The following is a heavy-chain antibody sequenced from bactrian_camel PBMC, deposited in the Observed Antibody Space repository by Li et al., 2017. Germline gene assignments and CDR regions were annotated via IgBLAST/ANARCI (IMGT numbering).Heavy chain of an antibody. Sequence: VQLVESGGGSVQVGGSLTLSCVVSGYGASDFCIGWFRQAPGKGLEWTSSIKVDGSNTHYADFVKGRFTISRDFAKNTVTLQMNSLNTEDTALYYCATDPVLYWTAAFNYWGQGTQVTVS. V-gene: IGHV3-2*01. CDR3: ATDPVLYWTAAFNY. CDR2: IKVDGSNT. J-gene: IGHJ4*01. D-gene: IGHD1*01. CDR1: GYGASDFC.